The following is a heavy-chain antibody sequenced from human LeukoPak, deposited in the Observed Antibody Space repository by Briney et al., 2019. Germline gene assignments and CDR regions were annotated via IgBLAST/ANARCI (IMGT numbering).Heavy chain of an antibody. CDR1: GFTLSTYA. Sequence: GGSLRLSCAASGFTLSTYAMSWVRQTPGKGLEWVAAISSSDAGTYHADSVKGRFTISRDNSKNTLYLQMNSLRAEDTAVYYCAKDSPMITFGGVIGYFDYWGQGTLVTVSS. J-gene: IGHJ4*02. CDR3: AKDSPMITFGGVIGYFDY. V-gene: IGHV3-23*01. CDR2: ISSSDAGT. D-gene: IGHD3-16*02.